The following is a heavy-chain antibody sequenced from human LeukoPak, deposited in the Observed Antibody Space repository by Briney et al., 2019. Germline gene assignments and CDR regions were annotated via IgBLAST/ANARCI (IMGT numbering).Heavy chain of an antibody. V-gene: IGHV3-66*01. J-gene: IGHJ3*02. CDR3: ARGNDILTGAAFDI. Sequence: GGSLRLSCAASGFTVSSNYMSWVRQAPGKGLEWVSVIYSGGSTYYADSVKGRFTISRDNSKNTLYLQMNSLRAEDTAVYYCARGNDILTGAAFDIWGQGTMVTVSS. CDR2: IYSGGST. CDR1: GFTVSSNY. D-gene: IGHD3-9*01.